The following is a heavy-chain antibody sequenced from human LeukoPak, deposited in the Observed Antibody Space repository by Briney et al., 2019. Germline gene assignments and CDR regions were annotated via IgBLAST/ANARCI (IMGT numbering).Heavy chain of an antibody. CDR2: IYSGGST. CDR1: GFTVSSNY. CDR3: AIDLETGTTEGILVY. Sequence: QPGASLRLSCAASGFTVSSNYMSWVRQAPGKGLEWVSVIYSGGSTYYADSVKGRYTISRDNSKNTLYLQMNSLRAEDTAVYYCAIDLETGTTEGILVYWGQGTLVTVSS. D-gene: IGHD1-1*01. V-gene: IGHV3-66*01. J-gene: IGHJ4*02.